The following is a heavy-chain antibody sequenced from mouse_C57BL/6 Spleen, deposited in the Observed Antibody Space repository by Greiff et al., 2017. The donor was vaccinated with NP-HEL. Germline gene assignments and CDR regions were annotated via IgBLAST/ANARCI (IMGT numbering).Heavy chain of an antibody. Sequence: ESGPGLVKPSQSLSLTCSVTGYSITSGYYWNWIRQFPGNKLEWMGYISYDGSNNYNPSLKNRISITRDTSKNQFFLKLNSVTTEDTATYYCARGDYYGLFDYWGQGTTLTVSS. V-gene: IGHV3-6*01. J-gene: IGHJ2*01. CDR3: ARGDYYGLFDY. CDR1: GYSITSGYY. CDR2: ISYDGSN. D-gene: IGHD1-1*01.